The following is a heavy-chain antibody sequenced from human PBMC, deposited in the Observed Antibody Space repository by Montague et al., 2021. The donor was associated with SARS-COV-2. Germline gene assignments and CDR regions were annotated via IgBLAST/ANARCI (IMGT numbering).Heavy chain of an antibody. V-gene: IGHV4-34*01. J-gene: IGHJ4*02. CDR3: ARWDPQTLTLIGLRGKSASDY. CDR2: INHSGTT. Sequence: SETLSLTCAVYGGSFSGYYWTWIRQSPGKGLEWIAEINHSGTTNYNFNPSLRSRVTISVDTSKSQFSLELSSVTAADTGVYYCARWDPQTLTLIGLRGKSASDYWGQGTLVTDPS. D-gene: IGHD4-23*01. CDR1: GGSFSGYY.